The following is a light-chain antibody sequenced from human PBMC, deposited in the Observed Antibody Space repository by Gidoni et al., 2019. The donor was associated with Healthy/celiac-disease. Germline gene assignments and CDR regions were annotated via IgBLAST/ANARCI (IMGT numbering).Light chain of an antibody. J-gene: IGKJ2*01. CDR2: AAS. V-gene: IGKV1-39*01. Sequence: DIQMTQSPSSLSASVGDRVNITCRASKSSSSYLNWYQQKQGKAPKLLIYAASSLQSGFPSRFSGIGSGTDFTLTISSLQPEDLSTYYCQQSYSTPGTFGQGTKLEIK. CDR3: QQSYSTPGT. CDR1: KSSSSY.